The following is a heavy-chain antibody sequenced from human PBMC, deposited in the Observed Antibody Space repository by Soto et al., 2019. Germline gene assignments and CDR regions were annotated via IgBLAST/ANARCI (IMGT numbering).Heavy chain of an antibody. J-gene: IGHJ4*02. CDR1: GNSFTTYY. V-gene: IGHV1-46*01. Sequence: GASVKVSCKASGNSFTTYYMHCVLQAPVQWLDWMGIINPSGGRTTYAQKFQGRVTMTRDTSTSTFHMELSSLTSEDTAVYYCAGLYHYDSSGYYDYWGQGTLVTVSS. D-gene: IGHD3-22*01. CDR3: AGLYHYDSSGYYDY. CDR2: INPSGGRT.